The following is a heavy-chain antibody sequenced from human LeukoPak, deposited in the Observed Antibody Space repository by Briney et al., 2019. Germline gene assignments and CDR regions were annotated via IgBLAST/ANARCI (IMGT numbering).Heavy chain of an antibody. Sequence: SETLSLTCAVYGGSFSGYYWSWIRQPPGKGLEWIGYIYYSGSTYYNPSLKSRVTISVDTSKNQFSLKLSSVTAADTAVYYCASCRYYYDSSGYYSREFDYWGQGTLVTVSS. J-gene: IGHJ4*02. CDR1: GGSFSGYY. CDR3: ASCRYYYDSSGYYSREFDY. D-gene: IGHD3-22*01. V-gene: IGHV4-30-4*08. CDR2: IYYSGST.